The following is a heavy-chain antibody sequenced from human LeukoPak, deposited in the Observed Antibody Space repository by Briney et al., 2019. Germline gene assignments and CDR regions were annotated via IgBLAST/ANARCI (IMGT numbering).Heavy chain of an antibody. Sequence: ATVKVSCKASGGTFSSYAISWVRQAPGQGLEWMGGIIPIFATANYAQKFQGRVTITADESTSTAYMELSSLRSEDTAVYYCARKKAVAAPHDYWGQGTLVTVSS. D-gene: IGHD6-19*01. J-gene: IGHJ4*02. V-gene: IGHV1-69*13. CDR3: ARKKAVAAPHDY. CDR1: GGTFSSYA. CDR2: IIPIFATA.